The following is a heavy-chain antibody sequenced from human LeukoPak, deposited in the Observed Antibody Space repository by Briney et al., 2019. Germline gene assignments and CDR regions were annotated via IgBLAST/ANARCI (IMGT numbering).Heavy chain of an antibody. CDR3: AKDFWSGYYPNY. CDR1: GFTFSSYA. D-gene: IGHD3-3*01. V-gene: IGHV3-23*01. CDR2: SGSGGST. Sequence: GGSLRLSCAASGFTFSSYAMSWVRQAPGKGLGWVSGSGSGGSTYYADSVKGRFTISRDNSKNTLYLQMNSLRAEDTAVYYCAKDFWSGYYPNYWGQGTLVTVSS. J-gene: IGHJ4*02.